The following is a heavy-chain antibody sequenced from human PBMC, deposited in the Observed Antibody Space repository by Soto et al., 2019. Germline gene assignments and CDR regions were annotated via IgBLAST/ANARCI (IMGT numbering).Heavy chain of an antibody. D-gene: IGHD6-6*01. J-gene: IGHJ3*02. CDR3: ASLGVEQTTDAFDI. CDR2: INPNSGGT. Sequence: ASVKVSCKASGYTFTGYYMHWVRQAPGQGLEWMGWINPNSGGTNYAQKFQGWVTMTRDTSISTAYMELSRLRSDDTAVYYCASLGVEQTTDAFDIWGQGTMVTVSS. V-gene: IGHV1-2*04. CDR1: GYTFTGYY.